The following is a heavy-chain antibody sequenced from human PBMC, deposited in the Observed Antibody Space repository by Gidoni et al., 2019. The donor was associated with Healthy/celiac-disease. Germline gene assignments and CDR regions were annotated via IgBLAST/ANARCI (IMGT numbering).Heavy chain of an antibody. Sequence: EVPLVQSGAEVNKPGESLKISCKGSGYSFTSYWIGWVRQMPGKGLEWLGIIYPGDSDTRYSPSFQGQVTISADKSISTAYLQWSSLKASDTAMYYCATIPGIAVAGYYFDYWGQGTLVTVSS. CDR1: GYSFTSYW. CDR3: ATIPGIAVAGYYFDY. CDR2: IYPGDSDT. J-gene: IGHJ4*02. V-gene: IGHV5-51*01. D-gene: IGHD6-19*01.